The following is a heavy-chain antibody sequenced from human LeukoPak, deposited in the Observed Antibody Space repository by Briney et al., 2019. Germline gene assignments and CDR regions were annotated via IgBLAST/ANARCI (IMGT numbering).Heavy chain of an antibody. CDR2: LSFDGSVE. J-gene: IGHJ4*02. V-gene: IGHV3-30*18. CDR1: GFIFSNYA. CDR3: AKDLGLGVVGGGPGAIDP. Sequence: PGGSLRLSCAASGFIFSNYAMHWVRQAPGKGLEWVATLSFDGSVEYYADSVKGRCTISRDNSKDTLSLQMNTLRIDDTALYYCAKDLGLGVVGGGPGAIDPWGQGTLVTVSS. D-gene: IGHD3-16*01.